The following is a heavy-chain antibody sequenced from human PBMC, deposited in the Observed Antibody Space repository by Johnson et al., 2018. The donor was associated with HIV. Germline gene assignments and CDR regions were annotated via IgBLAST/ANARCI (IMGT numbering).Heavy chain of an antibody. CDR3: AKERGTYYVVDSFDI. D-gene: IGHD1-26*01. CDR1: GFTFSSYG. CDR2: IRFDGSNK. J-gene: IGHJ3*02. V-gene: IGHV3-30*02. Sequence: QVQLVESGGGVVQPGGSLRLSCAASGFTFSSYGMHWVRQAPGKGLEWVAFIRFDGSNKYYADSVTGRFTISRDNSKTTLYLQINSLRAEDTAVYYCAKERGTYYVVDSFDIWGQGTMVTVSS.